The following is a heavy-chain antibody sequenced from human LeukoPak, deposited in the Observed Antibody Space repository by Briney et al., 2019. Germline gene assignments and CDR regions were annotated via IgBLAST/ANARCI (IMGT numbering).Heavy chain of an antibody. J-gene: IGHJ4*02. CDR3: ATVRHYYDSSGYYPFDY. D-gene: IGHD3-22*01. V-gene: IGHV1-24*01. CDR2: FDPEDGET. Sequence: GASVKVSCKVSGYTLTELSMHWVRQAPGKGLEWMGGFDPEDGETIYAQKFQGRVTMTEDTSADTAYMELSSLRSEDTAVYYCATVRHYYDSSGYYPFDYWGQGTLVTVSS. CDR1: GYTLTELS.